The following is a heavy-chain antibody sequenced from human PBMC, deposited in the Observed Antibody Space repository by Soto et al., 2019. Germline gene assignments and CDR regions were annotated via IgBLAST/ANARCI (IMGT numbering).Heavy chain of an antibody. CDR3: TRDPYGGSRYYFDS. CDR1: GFSFSNYA. CDR2: IWYDGSNK. Sequence: VGSLRLSCAASGFSFSNYAMHWVRQAPGKGLEWVAVIWYDGSNKYYADSVRGRFTISKDNSQTTVYLQMNSLRAEDSAVYYCTRDPYGGSRYYFDSWGQGTLVTVSS. J-gene: IGHJ4*02. V-gene: IGHV3-33*01. D-gene: IGHD1-26*01.